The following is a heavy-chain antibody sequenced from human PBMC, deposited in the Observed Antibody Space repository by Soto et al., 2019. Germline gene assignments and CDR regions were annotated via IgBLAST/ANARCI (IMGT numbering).Heavy chain of an antibody. Sequence: QVQVEEFGGGVVQPGRSLRLSCAGPTFTFSDFGFHWVRQAPSKGLEWVAMISYDGSDQYYGDSVQGRFTIYRDDSKNTVYLQMNSLRAEDTAMYYCAKSTYCNGGSCFPQYWGPGTLVTVSS. CDR1: TFTFSDFG. V-gene: IGHV3-30*18. CDR2: ISYDGSDQ. D-gene: IGHD2-15*01. J-gene: IGHJ4*02. CDR3: AKSTYCNGGSCFPQY.